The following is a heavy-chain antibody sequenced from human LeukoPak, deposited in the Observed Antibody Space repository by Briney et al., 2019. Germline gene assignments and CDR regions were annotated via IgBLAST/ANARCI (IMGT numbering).Heavy chain of an antibody. J-gene: IGHJ4*02. V-gene: IGHV4-59*12. Sequence: PSETLSLTCTVSSGSISSYYWSWIRQPPGKGLEWIGYIYHSGSTNYNPSLKSRVVISVDTSKNQFSLKLSSVTAADTAVYYCARLLKPSQGATNFYLDYWGQGTRVTVSP. CDR3: ARLLKPSQGATNFYLDY. D-gene: IGHD1-14*01. CDR1: SGSISSYY. CDR2: IYHSGST.